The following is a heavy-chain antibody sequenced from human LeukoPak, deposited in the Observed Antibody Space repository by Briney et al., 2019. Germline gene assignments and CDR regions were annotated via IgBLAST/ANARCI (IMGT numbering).Heavy chain of an antibody. D-gene: IGHD2-15*01. Sequence: SLRLSCAASGFTFDDYAMHWVRQAPGKGLEWVSGISWNSGTIGYADSVKGRFTISRDNAKNSLYLQMNSLRVEDMALYYCAKGGGSGYRYYGMDVWGQGATVTVSS. J-gene: IGHJ6*02. CDR2: ISWNSGTI. CDR3: AKGGGSGYRYYGMDV. V-gene: IGHV3-9*03. CDR1: GFTFDDYA.